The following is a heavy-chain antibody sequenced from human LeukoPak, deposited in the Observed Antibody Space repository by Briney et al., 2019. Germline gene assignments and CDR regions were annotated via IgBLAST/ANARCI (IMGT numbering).Heavy chain of an antibody. V-gene: IGHV4-39*01. J-gene: IGHJ1*01. CDR3: ARRRYYDGSGYLE. CDR1: GDSVSRSDSY. CDR2: IYYSGRT. Sequence: SETLSLTCSVSGDSVSRSDSYWDWLRQPPGTGLEWIGTIYYSGRTYYSPSLKSRVTMSVDPSNNQFSLNLRSVTAADTALYYCARRRYYDGSGYLEWGQGTLLSVSS. D-gene: IGHD3-22*01.